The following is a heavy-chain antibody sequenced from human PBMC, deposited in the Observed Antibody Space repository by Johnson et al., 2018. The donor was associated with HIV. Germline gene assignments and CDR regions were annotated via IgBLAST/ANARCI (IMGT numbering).Heavy chain of an antibody. CDR1: GFTFSTYA. V-gene: IGHV3-38*02. CDR2: ISGGTT. CDR3: ARVGGSWMLDAFDI. Sequence: VQLVESGGGLVQPGGSLRLSCAASGFTFSTYAMHWVRQTPGKGLEWVTSISGGTTYYADSRKGRFTLSRDNSKNTLYLQMNSLRAGDSAVYYCARVGGSWMLDAFDIWGQGTMVTVSS. D-gene: IGHD3-10*01. J-gene: IGHJ3*02.